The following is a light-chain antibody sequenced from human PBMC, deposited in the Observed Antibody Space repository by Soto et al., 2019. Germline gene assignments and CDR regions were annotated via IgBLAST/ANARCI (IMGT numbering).Light chain of an antibody. J-gene: IGLJ1*01. CDR2: DVS. CDR3: CSYAGSSVFYV. Sequence: QSALTQTRSVSGSPGQSVTISCTGSSSDVGGYNYVSWYQQHPGKAPKLMIYDVSERPSGVPDRFSGSKSGSTASLTISGLQAEDEADYYCCSYAGSSVFYVFGSGTKVTVL. V-gene: IGLV2-11*01. CDR1: SSDVGGYNY.